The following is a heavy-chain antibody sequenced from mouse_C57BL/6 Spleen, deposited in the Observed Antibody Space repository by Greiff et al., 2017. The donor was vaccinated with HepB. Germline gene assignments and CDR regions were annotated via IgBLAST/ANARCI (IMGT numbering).Heavy chain of an antibody. V-gene: IGHV1-50*01. D-gene: IGHD2-3*01. CDR1: GYTFTSYW. Sequence: QVQLQQPGAELVKPGASVKLSCKASGYTFTSYWMQWVKQRPGQGLEWIGEIDPSDSYTNYNQKFRGKATLTVDTSTSTAYMQLSSLTSEDSAVYYCARKAQYDGYYEFAYWGQGTLVTVAA. CDR2: IDPSDSYT. J-gene: IGHJ3*01. CDR3: ARKAQYDGYYEFAY.